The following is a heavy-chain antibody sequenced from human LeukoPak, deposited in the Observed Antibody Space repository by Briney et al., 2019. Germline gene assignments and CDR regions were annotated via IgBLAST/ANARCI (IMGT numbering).Heavy chain of an antibody. CDR2: IFHSVSN. V-gene: IGHV4-39*01. CDR1: GGSISSSTDY. CDR3: ARHRRGFLGGELDY. J-gene: IGHJ4*02. Sequence: PSETLSLTCSVSGGSISSSTDYWGWIRQPPGKGLGWIGSIFHSVSNYYNPSLKSRVTISVDTSKNQFSLKLRSVTAADTAVYFCARHRRGFLGGELDYWGQGSLVTVSS. D-gene: IGHD2/OR15-2a*01.